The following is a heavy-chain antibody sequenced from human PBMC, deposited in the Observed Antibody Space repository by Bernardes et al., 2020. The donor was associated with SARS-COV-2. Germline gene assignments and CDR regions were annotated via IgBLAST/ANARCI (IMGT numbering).Heavy chain of an antibody. D-gene: IGHD3-9*01. CDR1: GDCISGDEW. Sequence: SEPLSLTCAVSGDCISGDEWWSWVRQSPTKGLEWIGQIFYSGATNYNPSLSSRVTISIEKSKNQFALKLTSVTAADTAVYYCAREALTGHTDFWGQGTLVTVSS. J-gene: IGHJ4*02. CDR3: AREALTGHTDF. CDR2: IFYSGAT. V-gene: IGHV4-4*02.